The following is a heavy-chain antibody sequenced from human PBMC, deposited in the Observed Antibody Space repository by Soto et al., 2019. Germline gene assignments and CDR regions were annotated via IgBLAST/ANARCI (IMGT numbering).Heavy chain of an antibody. CDR3: TRAGLLTAEDY. D-gene: IGHD7-27*01. J-gene: IGHJ4*02. CDR2: IRQDGGDK. V-gene: IGHV3-7*01. CDR1: GFTFSSYW. Sequence: EVQLVESGGGLVQPGGSLRLSCAASGFTFSSYWMTWVRQAPGKGLEWVANIRQDGGDKYYVDSVKGRFTISRDNAKNSLYLQMNSLRAEDTAVYYCTRAGLLTAEDYWGQGTLVTVS.